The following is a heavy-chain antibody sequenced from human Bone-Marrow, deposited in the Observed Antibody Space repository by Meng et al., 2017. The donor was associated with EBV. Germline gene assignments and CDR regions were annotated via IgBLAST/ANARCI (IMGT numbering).Heavy chain of an antibody. CDR2: IIPIIGTA. Sequence: QVQLVQSGAEVXXXXXXVTXSXKASGGTVSRYCFSWVRQAPGQGLEWMGGIIPIIGTANYAQKFQGRVTITADESTTTAYMELGSLRSEDTAVYYCARDGGLYPIHWFDPWGQGTLVTVSS. V-gene: IGHV1-69*01. D-gene: IGHD2-8*01. CDR1: GGTVSRYC. CDR3: ARDGGLYPIHWFDP. J-gene: IGHJ5*02.